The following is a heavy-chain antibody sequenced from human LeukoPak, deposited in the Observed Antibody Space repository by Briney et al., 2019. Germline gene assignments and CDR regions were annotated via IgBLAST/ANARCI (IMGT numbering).Heavy chain of an antibody. CDR3: ARDLLGYCSSTSCYRVGYYYYYYMDV. V-gene: IGHV3-7*01. Sequence: GGSLRLSCAASGFSFSSYWMSWVRQAPGKGLEWVANIKQVGSEKYYVDSVKGRFTISRDNAKNSLYLQMNSLRAEDTAVYYCARDLLGYCSSTSCYRVGYYYYYYMDVWGKGTTVAVSS. J-gene: IGHJ6*03. CDR2: IKQVGSEK. D-gene: IGHD2-2*01. CDR1: GFSFSSYW.